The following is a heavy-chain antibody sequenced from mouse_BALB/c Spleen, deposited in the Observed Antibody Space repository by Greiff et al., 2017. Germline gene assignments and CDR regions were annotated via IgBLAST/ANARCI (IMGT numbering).Heavy chain of an antibody. J-gene: IGHJ1*01. CDR2: IRLKSNNYAT. CDR3: TRGRTYYGSSHWYFDV. Sequence: EVQLVESGGGLVQPGGSMKLSCVASGFTFSNYWMNWVRQSPEKGLEWVAEIRLKSNNYATHYAESVKGRFTISRDDSKSSVYLQMNNLRAEDTGIYYCTRGRTYYGSSHWYFDVWGAGTTVTVSS. D-gene: IGHD1-1*01. V-gene: IGHV6-6*02. CDR1: GFTFSNYW.